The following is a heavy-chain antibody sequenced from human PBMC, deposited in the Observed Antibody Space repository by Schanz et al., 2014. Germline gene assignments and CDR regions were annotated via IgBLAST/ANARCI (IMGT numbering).Heavy chain of an antibody. CDR3: AGGEYKLLYGN. J-gene: IGHJ4*02. Sequence: EVQLVESGGSLVQPGGSLRLSCAASGFTFRSYSMNWVRQAPGKGLEWISYISSTSRATYYADSVKGRFTISRDNAKNSLFLQMNSLRAEDTAVYYCAGGEYKLLYGNWGQGTLVTVSS. CDR2: ISSTSRAT. V-gene: IGHV3-48*01. D-gene: IGHD3-10*01. CDR1: GFTFRSYS.